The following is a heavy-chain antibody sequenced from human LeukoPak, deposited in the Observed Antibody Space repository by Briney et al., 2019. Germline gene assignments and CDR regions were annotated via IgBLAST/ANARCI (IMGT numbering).Heavy chain of an antibody. V-gene: IGHV4-59*01. D-gene: IGHD3-22*01. Sequence: SQPLSLTCTVSGGSISSYYWSWIRQPPGKGLEWIGYIYYSGSTNYNPSFKSRVTISVDTSKNQFSLKLSSVTAADTAVYYCARGITMIVVGNWFDPWGQGTLVTVSS. CDR2: IYYSGST. J-gene: IGHJ5*02. CDR3: ARGITMIVVGNWFDP. CDR1: GGSISSYY.